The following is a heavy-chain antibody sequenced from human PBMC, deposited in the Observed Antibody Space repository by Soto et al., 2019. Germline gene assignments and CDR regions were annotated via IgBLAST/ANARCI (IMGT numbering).Heavy chain of an antibody. V-gene: IGHV3-30*18. D-gene: IGHD2-15*01. J-gene: IGHJ4*02. CDR3: AKDCSGGSCYWGGIGDDY. Sequence: QVQLVESGGGVVQPGRSLRLSCAASGFTFSSYGMHWVRQAPGKGLEWVAVISYDGSNKYYEGSVKGRFTNSRDNSKNTLYLQMNSLRAEDTAVYYCAKDCSGGSCYWGGIGDDYWGQGTLVTVSS. CDR2: ISYDGSNK. CDR1: GFTFSSYG.